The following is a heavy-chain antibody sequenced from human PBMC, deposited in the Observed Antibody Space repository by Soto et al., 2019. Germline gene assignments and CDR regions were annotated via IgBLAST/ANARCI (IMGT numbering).Heavy chain of an antibody. D-gene: IGHD4-17*01. CDR2: ISSNGGST. J-gene: IGHJ6*02. CDR3: VRSDGPNDYGVYVEYYYCYYWLDV. V-gene: IGHV3-64D*08. CDR1: GFTFSSYA. Sequence: GGSLRLFCSASGFTFSSYAMHWVRQAPGMGLEYVSAISSNGGSTYYADSVKGRFTISRDNSKNTLYLQMSSLRAEDTAVYYCVRSDGPNDYGVYVEYYYCYYWLDVWGQATTVSVAS.